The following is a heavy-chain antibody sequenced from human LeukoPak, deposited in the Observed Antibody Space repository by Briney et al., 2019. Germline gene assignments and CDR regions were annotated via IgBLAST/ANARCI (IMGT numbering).Heavy chain of an antibody. CDR2: IYRSGAT. J-gene: IGHJ4*02. CDR1: GDSFSSNNY. D-gene: IGHD3-22*01. CDR3: ARNAGYSDLNY. V-gene: IGHV4-4*02. Sequence: SETLSLTCTVSGDSFSSNNYWTWVRQPPGKGLEWIGEIYRSGATNYNPSLRSRVTVSLDKSKNQFSLRLNSVTAADTAIYYCARNAGYSDLNYWGQGVLATVSS.